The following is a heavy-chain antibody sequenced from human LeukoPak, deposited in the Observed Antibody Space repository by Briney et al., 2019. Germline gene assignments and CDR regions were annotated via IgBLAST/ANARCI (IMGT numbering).Heavy chain of an antibody. D-gene: IGHD3-3*01. V-gene: IGHV3-74*01. J-gene: IGHJ4*02. CDR2: INSDGSST. CDR1: GFTFSSYW. Sequence: PGGSLRLSCAASGFTFSSYWMHWVRQAPGRGLVWVSRINSDGSSTSYADSVKGRFTISRDNAKNTLYLQMNSLRAEDTAVYYCAREENDDFWSGYYNYFDYWGQGTLVTVSS. CDR3: AREENDDFWSGYYNYFDY.